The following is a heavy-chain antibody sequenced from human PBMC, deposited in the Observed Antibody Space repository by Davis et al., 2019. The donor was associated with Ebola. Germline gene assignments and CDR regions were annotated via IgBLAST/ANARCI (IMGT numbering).Heavy chain of an antibody. V-gene: IGHV3-23*01. CDR1: GFNFYNYA. CDR3: VQDMIDEDLSSPHPDFQH. D-gene: IGHD3-22*01. Sequence: GESLKISCAASGFNFYNYAMNWVRQAPGKGLEWVSAITSSGCSTYYAGSVKGRFTISRDNSKNTLSLQLNSLGAGDTAVYYCVQDMIDEDLSSPHPDFQHWGQGTLVTVSS. CDR2: ITSSGCST. J-gene: IGHJ1*01.